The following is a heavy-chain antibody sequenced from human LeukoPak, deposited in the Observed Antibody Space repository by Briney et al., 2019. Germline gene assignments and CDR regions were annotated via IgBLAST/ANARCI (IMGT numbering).Heavy chain of an antibody. CDR3: ARGPYYDSSGYHLSTDN. V-gene: IGHV6-1*01. CDR1: GDSVSSNSAA. J-gene: IGHJ4*02. CDR2: TYYRSKWYN. D-gene: IGHD3-22*01. Sequence: SQTLSLTCAISGDSVSSNSAAWNWIRQSPSRGLEWLGRTYYRSKWYNDYAVSVKSRITTNPDISKNQFSLQLNSVTPEDTAVYYCARGPYYDSSGYHLSTDNWGQGTLVTVSS.